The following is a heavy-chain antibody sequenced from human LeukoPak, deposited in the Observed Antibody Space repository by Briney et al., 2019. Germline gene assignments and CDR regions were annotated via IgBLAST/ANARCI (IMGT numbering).Heavy chain of an antibody. CDR2: ITYDGSNK. V-gene: IGHV3-30-3*01. CDR3: AGDGARYCSGGSCYRYFQH. CDR1: GFTFSSYA. J-gene: IGHJ1*01. Sequence: GGSLRLSCAASGFTFSSYAMHWVRQAPGKGLEWVAVITYDGSNKYYADSVKGRFTISRDNSKNTLYLQMNSLRAGDTAVDYCAGDGARYCSGGSCYRYFQHWGQGTLVTVSS. D-gene: IGHD2-15*01.